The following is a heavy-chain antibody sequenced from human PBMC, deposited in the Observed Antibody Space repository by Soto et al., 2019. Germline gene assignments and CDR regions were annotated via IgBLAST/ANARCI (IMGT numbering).Heavy chain of an antibody. CDR1: GFTFSSYA. V-gene: IGHV3-23*01. D-gene: IGHD5-18*01. CDR3: AKVMVKNWFDP. J-gene: IGHJ5*02. Sequence: GGSLRLSRAASGFTFSSYAMSWVRQAPGKGLEWVSLISGSGGSRYYADSVKGRFTISRDNSKNTLYLQMNSLRADDTAVYYCAKVMVKNWFDPWGQGTLVTVSS. CDR2: ISGSGGSR.